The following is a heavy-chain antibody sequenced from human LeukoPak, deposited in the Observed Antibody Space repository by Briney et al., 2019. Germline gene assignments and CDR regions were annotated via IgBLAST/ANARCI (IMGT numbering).Heavy chain of an antibody. CDR3: ARQKYDYVWGSYRDFDY. CDR1: GFTFSSYA. Sequence: LRLSCAASGFTFSSYAMHWIRQPPGKGLEWIGSIYYSGSTYYNPSLKSRVTISVDTSKNQFSLKLSSVTAADTAVYYCARQKYDYVWGSYRDFDYWGQGTLVTVSS. J-gene: IGHJ4*02. D-gene: IGHD3-16*02. V-gene: IGHV4-39*01. CDR2: IYYSGST.